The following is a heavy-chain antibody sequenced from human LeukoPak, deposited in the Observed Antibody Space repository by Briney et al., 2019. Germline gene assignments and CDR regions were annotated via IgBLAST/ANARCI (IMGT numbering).Heavy chain of an antibody. D-gene: IGHD5-24*01. J-gene: IGHJ4*02. CDR3: ARDLGSRDGYNPPNLFDN. CDR1: GYTFTSYG. CDR2: IIPIFGTT. V-gene: IGHV1-69*13. Sequence: SVKVSCKASGYTFTSYGISWVRQAPGRGLEWMGGIIPIFGTTNYAQKFQGRVTITADESTSTAYMELSSLRSEDTAVYYCARDLGSRDGYNPPNLFDNWGQGTLVTVSS.